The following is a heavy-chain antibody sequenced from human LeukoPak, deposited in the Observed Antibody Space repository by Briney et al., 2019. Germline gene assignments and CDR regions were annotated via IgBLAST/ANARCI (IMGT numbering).Heavy chain of an antibody. CDR3: AREGGRQWLVSGALDS. CDR1: DDSVSSSRYY. J-gene: IGHJ5*01. CDR2: IYHGSA. Sequence: SQTLSLTCTVSDDSVSSSRYYWTWIRQPPGKGLEWIGYIYHGSATYNPSLESRVTLSMDTSKNQYSLKMTSVTAADTAVHYCAREGGRQWLVSGALDSWGQGTLVTVSS. D-gene: IGHD6-19*01. V-gene: IGHV4-61*01.